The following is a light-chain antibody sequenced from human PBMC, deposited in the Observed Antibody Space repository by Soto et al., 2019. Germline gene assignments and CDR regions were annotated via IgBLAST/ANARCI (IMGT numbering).Light chain of an antibody. V-gene: IGKV3-11*01. CDR3: QQNDISPRT. J-gene: IGKJ1*01. CDR1: QSVSSF. CDR2: FAS. Sequence: EIVLTQSPATLYLSPQKIATLSCMASQSVSSFLAWYQQRPGQAPRLLIYFASNRAAGVPPRFSGSGSGTDFTLTISGLQPEDFATYYCQQNDISPRTFGQGTKVDI.